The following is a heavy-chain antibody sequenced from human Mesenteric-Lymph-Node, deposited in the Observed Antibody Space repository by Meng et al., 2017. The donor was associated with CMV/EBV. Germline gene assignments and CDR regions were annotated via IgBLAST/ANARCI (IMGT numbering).Heavy chain of an antibody. D-gene: IGHD2-2*01. CDR2: IYYSGST. V-gene: IGHV4-59*05. CDR3: ARSQVGSTFDY. J-gene: IGHJ4*02. CDR1: GDSITSYY. Sequence: SETLSLTCTVSGDSITSYYGSWIRQPPGKGLEWIGSIYYSGSTYYNPSLKSRVTISIDTSKNQFSLKLSSVTAADTAVYYCARSQVGSTFDYWGQGTLVTVSS.